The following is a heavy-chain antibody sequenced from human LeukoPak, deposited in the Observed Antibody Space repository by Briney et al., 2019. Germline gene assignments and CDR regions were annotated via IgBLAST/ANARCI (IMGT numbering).Heavy chain of an antibody. Sequence: SETLSLTCIVSGGSISSSSYYWSWIRQPAGKGLEWIGRIYTSGSTNYNPSLKSRVTMSVDTSKNQFSLKLSSVTAADTAVYYCARKSVFTPGAFDIWGQGTMVTVSS. D-gene: IGHD1-14*01. CDR3: ARKSVFTPGAFDI. CDR1: GGSISSSSYY. CDR2: IYTSGST. V-gene: IGHV4-61*02. J-gene: IGHJ3*02.